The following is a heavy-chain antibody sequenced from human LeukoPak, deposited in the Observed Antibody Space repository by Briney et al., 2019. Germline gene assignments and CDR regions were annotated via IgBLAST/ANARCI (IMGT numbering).Heavy chain of an antibody. Sequence: GGSLRLSCAASKFTFSHYGMHWVRQAPGKGLEWVAVIWNDGSSQYYADSVKGRFTVSRDNSQKTLYLQMNGLRPEDTAVYYCAKDAERGFDYSNSLDKWGQGTLVTVSS. D-gene: IGHD4-11*01. V-gene: IGHV3-33*06. J-gene: IGHJ4*02. CDR3: AKDAERGFDYSNSLDK. CDR2: IWNDGSSQ. CDR1: KFTFSHYG.